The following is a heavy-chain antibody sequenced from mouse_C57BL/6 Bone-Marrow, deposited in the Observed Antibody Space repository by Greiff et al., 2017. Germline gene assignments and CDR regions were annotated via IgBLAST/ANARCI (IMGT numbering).Heavy chain of an antibody. CDR2: IDPSDSDT. Sequence: QVQLQQPGAELVMPGASVKVSCKASGYTFTSYWMHWVKQRPGQGLEWIGEIDPSDSDTNYNQKFKGKATLTVDKSSSTAYMQLSSLTSEDSAVYYCARDLFHFYVWGTGTTVTVSS. CDR1: GYTFTSYW. D-gene: IGHD6-1*01. V-gene: IGHV1-69*01. J-gene: IGHJ1*03. CDR3: ARDLFHFYV.